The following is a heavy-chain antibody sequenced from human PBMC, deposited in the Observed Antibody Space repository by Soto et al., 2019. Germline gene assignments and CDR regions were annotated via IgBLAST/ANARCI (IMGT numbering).Heavy chain of an antibody. V-gene: IGHV3-48*02. CDR2: ISSSSSTI. Sequence: GSLRLSCAASGFTFSSYSMNWVRQAPGKGLEWVSYISSSSSTIYYADSVKGRFTISRDNAKNSLYLQTNSLRDEDTAVYYCAREGGRYDFWSGYSVYYYGMDVWGQGTTVTVSS. J-gene: IGHJ6*01. CDR3: AREGGRYDFWSGYSVYYYGMDV. CDR1: GFTFSSYS. D-gene: IGHD3-3*01.